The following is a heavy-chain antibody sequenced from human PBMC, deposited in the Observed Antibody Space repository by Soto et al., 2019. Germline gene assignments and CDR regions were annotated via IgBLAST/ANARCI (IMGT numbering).Heavy chain of an antibody. Sequence: SXTLSLTCAVYGGCLSGYYWSWIRQPPGKGLEWIGEINHSGSTNYNPSLKSRVPISVDTSKNQFSLKLSSVTAADTAVYYCARDNNAQWLVRHFDYWGQGALVTVSS. CDR2: INHSGST. CDR3: ARDNNAQWLVRHFDY. J-gene: IGHJ4*02. CDR1: GGCLSGYY. D-gene: IGHD6-19*01. V-gene: IGHV4-34*01.